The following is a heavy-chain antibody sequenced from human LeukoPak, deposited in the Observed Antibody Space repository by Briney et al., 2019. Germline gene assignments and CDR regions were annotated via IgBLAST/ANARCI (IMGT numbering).Heavy chain of an antibody. V-gene: IGHV4-34*01. CDR3: AGLGTAHWFDP. D-gene: IGHD3-16*01. J-gene: IGHJ5*02. CDR2: INHSGST. CDR1: GGSFSGYY. Sequence: PSETLSLTCAVYGGSFSGYYWSWIRQPPGKGLEWIGEINHSGSTNYNPSLKSRVTISVDTSKNQFSLKLSSVTAADTAVYYCAGLGTAHWFDPWGQGALVTVSS.